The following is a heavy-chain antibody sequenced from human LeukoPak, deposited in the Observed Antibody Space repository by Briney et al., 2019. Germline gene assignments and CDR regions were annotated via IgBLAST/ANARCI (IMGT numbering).Heavy chain of an antibody. D-gene: IGHD4-23*01. J-gene: IGHJ4*02. CDR2: ISYDGSNK. CDR1: GFTFSSYA. Sequence: GRSLRLSCAASGFTFSSYAMHWVRQAPGKGLEWVAVISYDGSNKYYADSVKGRFTISGDNSKNTLYLRMNSLRAEDTAVYYCARSASRWAEQGFDYWGQGTLVTVSS. CDR3: ARSASRWAEQGFDY. V-gene: IGHV3-30-3*01.